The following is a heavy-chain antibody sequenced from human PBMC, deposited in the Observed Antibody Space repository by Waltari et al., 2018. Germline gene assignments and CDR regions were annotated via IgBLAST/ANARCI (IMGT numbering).Heavy chain of an antibody. CDR2: INPSGGST. Sequence: QVQLVQSGAEVKKPGASVKVSCKASGYTFTSHYMHWVRQAPGQGLEWMGIINPSGGSTSYAQKFQGRVTMTRDTSTSTVYMELSSLRSEDTAVYYCARVSPLAPYAFDIWGQGTMVTVSS. V-gene: IGHV1-46*01. CDR3: ARVSPLAPYAFDI. J-gene: IGHJ3*02. CDR1: GYTFTSHY.